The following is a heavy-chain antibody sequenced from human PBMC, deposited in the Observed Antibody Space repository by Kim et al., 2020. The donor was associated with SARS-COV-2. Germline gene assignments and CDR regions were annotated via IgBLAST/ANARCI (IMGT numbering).Heavy chain of an antibody. J-gene: IGHJ6*03. CDR2: ISGDGGST. Sequence: GGSLRLSCAASGFTFDDYAMHWVRQAPGKGLEWVSLISGDGGSTYYADSVKGRFTISRDNSKNSLYLQMNSLRTEDTALYYCATSPAAYDYYMDVWGKGTTVTVSS. CDR3: ATSPAAYDYYMDV. D-gene: IGHD2-2*01. V-gene: IGHV3-43*02. CDR1: GFTFDDYA.